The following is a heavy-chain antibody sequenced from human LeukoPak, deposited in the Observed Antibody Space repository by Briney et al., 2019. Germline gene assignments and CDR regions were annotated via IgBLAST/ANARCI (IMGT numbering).Heavy chain of an antibody. J-gene: IGHJ4*02. CDR2: IGGSGSNT. CDR1: GFTFSNYG. V-gene: IGHV3-23*01. Sequence: PGGSLRLSCAASGFTFSNYGMSWVRQAPGKGLEWVSFIGGSGSNTYYADSVKGRFTISRDNSKNTLYLQMNSLRAEDTAVYYCAKGYSSGWYDFNYWGQGTLVTVSS. D-gene: IGHD6-19*01. CDR3: AKGYSSGWYDFNY.